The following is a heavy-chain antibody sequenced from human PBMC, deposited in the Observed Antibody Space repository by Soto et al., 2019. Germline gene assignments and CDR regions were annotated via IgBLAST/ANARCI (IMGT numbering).Heavy chain of an antibody. D-gene: IGHD5-12*01. CDR2: INGGNGNT. J-gene: IGHJ6*04. CDR1: GYTFPNYA. V-gene: IGHV1-3*01. Sequence: QVQLVQSGAEVKKPGASVKVSCEASGYTFPNYAIHWVRQAPAQGLEWMGWINGGNGNTKYSQKFQGRVTITRDTAANTAYMELSSLRSEDTSVYYCASTRKGNSGYDYYFYGMDVWGKGTTVTVSS. CDR3: ASTRKGNSGYDYYFYGMDV.